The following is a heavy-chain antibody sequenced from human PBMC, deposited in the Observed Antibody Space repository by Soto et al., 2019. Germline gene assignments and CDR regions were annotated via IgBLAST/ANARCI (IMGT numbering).Heavy chain of an antibody. V-gene: IGHV1-8*02. D-gene: IGHD1-20*01. CDR2: RTPNSGDT. CDR1: GYTFTSYD. Sequence: QVQLVQSGAEVKKPGASVKVSCKASGYTFTSYDINWVRPAPGQGLEWVGWRTPNSGDTGYAQTFQGRVTLTRDTSRSTAYMELSSLTSEDTAVYYCARNLYNTGSFDHWGQGTLVTVSS. CDR3: ARNLYNTGSFDH. J-gene: IGHJ4*02.